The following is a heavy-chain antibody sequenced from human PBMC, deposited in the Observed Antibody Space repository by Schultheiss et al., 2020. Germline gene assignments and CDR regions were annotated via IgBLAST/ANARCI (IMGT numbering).Heavy chain of an antibody. CDR2: INHSGST. CDR3: ARANRPWFGELSW. J-gene: IGHJ4*02. Sequence: TLSLTCAVYGGSFSGYYWSWIRQPPGKGLEWIGEINHSGSTNYNPSLKSRVTISVDTSKNQFSLKLSSVTAADTAVYYCARANRPWFGELSWWGQGTLVTVSS. V-gene: IGHV4-34*01. D-gene: IGHD3-10*01. CDR1: GGSFSGYY.